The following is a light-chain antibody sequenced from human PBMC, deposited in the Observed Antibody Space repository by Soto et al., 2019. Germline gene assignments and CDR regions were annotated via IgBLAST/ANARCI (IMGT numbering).Light chain of an antibody. CDR2: EVS. Sequence: QSALTQPASVSGSPGQSITISCTGTSSDIGSNNYVSWFQQRPGKAPTLIIYEVSNRPSGVSNHFSGSKSGNTASLTISGLLPEDEAEYYCSSYTTTTRLFGGGTQLTVL. CDR3: SSYTTTTRL. CDR1: SSDIGSNNY. J-gene: IGLJ3*02. V-gene: IGLV2-14*01.